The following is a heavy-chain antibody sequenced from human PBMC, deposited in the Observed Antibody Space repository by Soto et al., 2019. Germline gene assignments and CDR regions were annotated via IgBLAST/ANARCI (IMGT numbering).Heavy chain of an antibody. CDR1: VYTFTGYY. V-gene: IGHV1-2*02. CDR2: INPNSGGT. CDR3: ARDLRGAVAGTVDY. D-gene: IGHD6-19*01. Sequence: ASVKVSCKASVYTFTGYYMHCVRQAPGQGLEWMGWINPNSGGTNYAQKFQGRVTMTRDTSISTAYMELSRLRSDDTAVYYCARDLRGAVAGTVDYWGQGTLVTVS. J-gene: IGHJ4*02.